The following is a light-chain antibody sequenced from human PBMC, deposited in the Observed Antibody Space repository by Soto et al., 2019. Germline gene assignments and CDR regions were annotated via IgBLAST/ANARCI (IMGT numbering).Light chain of an antibody. CDR2: GAS. Sequence: EIVMTQSPATLSVSPGERATLSCRASQSITSNLAWYHQKPGQAPRLLIYGASTRATGIPARFSGSASGTEFTLTSIRLKSENFAIYDSQQFNNWPLTFGGGTKVEIK. CDR1: QSITSN. J-gene: IGKJ4*01. V-gene: IGKV3-15*01. CDR3: QQFNNWPLT.